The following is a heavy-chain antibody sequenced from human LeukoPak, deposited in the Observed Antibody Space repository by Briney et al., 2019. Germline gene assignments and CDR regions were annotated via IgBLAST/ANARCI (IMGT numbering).Heavy chain of an antibody. CDR3: ARDRVQIWSYVGTFDR. D-gene: IGHD5-18*01. Sequence: GALRLSCAASGFSFTTYNMHWVRQAPGKGPGWVGVISYDGRNILYAHSVQGRFTISRDISKNTLYLQMSSLTAEDTAVYYCARDRVQIWSYVGTFDRWGQGSLVTVSS. CDR1: GFSFTTYN. V-gene: IGHV3-30*15. CDR2: ISYDGRNI. J-gene: IGHJ4*02.